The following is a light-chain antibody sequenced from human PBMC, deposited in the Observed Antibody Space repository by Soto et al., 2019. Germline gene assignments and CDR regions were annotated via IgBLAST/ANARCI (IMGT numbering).Light chain of an antibody. CDR1: QSISSW. CDR3: QQYNSYPCT. CDR2: DAS. J-gene: IGKJ1*01. Sequence: DIQMTQSPSTLSASVGDRVTITCRASQSISSWLAWYQQKPGKAPKLMIYDASSLQSGVPATFSGSGSGTEFTLTICSLQPNDFATYYCQQYNSYPCTLGQGTKVEIK. V-gene: IGKV1-5*01.